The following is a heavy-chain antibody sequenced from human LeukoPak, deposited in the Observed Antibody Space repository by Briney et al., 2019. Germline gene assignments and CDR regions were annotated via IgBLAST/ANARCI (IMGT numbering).Heavy chain of an antibody. V-gene: IGHV3-11*01. CDR1: GFTFSDYY. J-gene: IGHJ5*02. D-gene: IGHD1-26*01. Sequence: PGGSLRLSCATSSGFTFSDYYMTWIRQAPGKGLEWVSYISSSGSSIYYADSVKGRFTISRDNAKKSLYLQMNSLRVEDTAEYYCARGADAGGYNWFDPWGQGTLVTVSS. CDR3: ARGADAGGYNWFDP. CDR2: ISSSGSSI.